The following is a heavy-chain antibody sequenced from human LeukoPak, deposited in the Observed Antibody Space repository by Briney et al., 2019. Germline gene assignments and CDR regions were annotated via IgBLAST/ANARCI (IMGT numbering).Heavy chain of an antibody. CDR2: ISSSSSYI. J-gene: IGHJ5*02. CDR3: ARDGSGSYKFDP. V-gene: IGHV3-21*01. CDR1: GFTFSSYA. D-gene: IGHD3-10*01. Sequence: GRSLRLSCAASGFTFSSYAMHWVRQAPGKGLEWVSSISSSSSYIYYADSVKGRFTISRDNAKNSLYLQMNSLRAEDTAVYYCARDGSGSYKFDPWGQGTLVTVSS.